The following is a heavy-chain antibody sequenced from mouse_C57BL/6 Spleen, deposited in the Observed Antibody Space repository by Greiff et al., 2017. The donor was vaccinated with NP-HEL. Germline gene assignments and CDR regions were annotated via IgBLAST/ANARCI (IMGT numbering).Heavy chain of an antibody. CDR2: INYDGSST. Sequence: EVQLVESEGGLVQPGSSMKLSCTASGFTFSDYYMAWVRQVPEKGLEWVANINYDGSSTYYLDSLKSRFIISRDNAKNILYLQMSSLKSEDTATYYCARDVNFDVWGTGTTVTVSS. J-gene: IGHJ1*03. CDR1: GFTFSDYY. V-gene: IGHV5-16*01. CDR3: ARDVNFDV.